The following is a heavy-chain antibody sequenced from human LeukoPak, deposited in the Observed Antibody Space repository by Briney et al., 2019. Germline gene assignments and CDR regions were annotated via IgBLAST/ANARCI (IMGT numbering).Heavy chain of an antibody. CDR2: ISGSGGST. CDR3: AKDDYYDGSGYLPH. CDR1: GFTFSSYA. Sequence: GGSLRLSCAASGFTFSSYATSWVRQAPGKGLEWVSAISGSGGSTYYADSVRGRFTISRDNSKNTLYLQMNSLRAEDTAVYYCAKDDYYDGSGYLPHWGQGTLVTVSS. V-gene: IGHV3-23*01. J-gene: IGHJ4*02. D-gene: IGHD3-22*01.